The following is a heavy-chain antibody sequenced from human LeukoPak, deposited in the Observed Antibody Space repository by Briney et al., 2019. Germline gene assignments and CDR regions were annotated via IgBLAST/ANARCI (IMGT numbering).Heavy chain of an antibody. Sequence: GSSVKVSCKASVGTFTSYVISWVGQSPGQRLEWMGRIIPTFGTANSAQKPQGRVTITTDESTSTVYMELSSLRSEDTAVYYCAREQTPLPAPDAFDIWGQGTMVTVSS. CDR1: VGTFTSYV. CDR2: IIPTFGTA. V-gene: IGHV1-69*05. CDR3: AREQTPLPAPDAFDI. D-gene: IGHD4-23*01. J-gene: IGHJ3*02.